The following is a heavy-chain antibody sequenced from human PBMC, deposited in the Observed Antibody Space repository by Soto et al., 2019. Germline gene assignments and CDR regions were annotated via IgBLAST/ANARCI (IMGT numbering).Heavy chain of an antibody. D-gene: IGHD1-26*01. J-gene: IGHJ2*01. V-gene: IGHV1-18*01. CDR1: GYTFTRSG. CDR3: ARGGSLYWYFDL. Sequence: ASVKVSCKASGYTFTRSGISWVRQAPGQGLEWMGWISTYNGDTNYAQTFQGRVTMTTDTSTSTVHMEVRSLRSEDTAVYYCARGGSLYWYFDLWGRGTLVTVSS. CDR2: ISTYNGDT.